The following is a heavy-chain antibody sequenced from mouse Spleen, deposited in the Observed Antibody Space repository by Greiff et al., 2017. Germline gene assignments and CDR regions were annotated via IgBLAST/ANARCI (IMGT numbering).Heavy chain of an antibody. V-gene: IGHV5-12-2*01. CDR3: ARFSYAMDD. CDR2: ISNGGGST. J-gene: IGHJ4*01. CDR1: GFTFSSYT. Sequence: EVQLVESGGGLVQPGGSLKLSCAASGFTFSSYTMSWVRQTPEKRLEWVAYISNGGGSTYYPDTVKGRFTISRDNAKNTLYLQMSILKSEDTAMYYCARFSYAMDDWGQGTSVTVSS.